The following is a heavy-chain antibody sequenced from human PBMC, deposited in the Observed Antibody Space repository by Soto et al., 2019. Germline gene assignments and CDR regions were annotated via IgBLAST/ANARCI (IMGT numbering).Heavy chain of an antibody. J-gene: IGHJ6*02. CDR2: INHSGST. CDR3: ARGGGGYYYYYGMDV. D-gene: IGHD3-16*01. CDR1: GGSFSGYY. Sequence: SETLSLTCAVYGGSFSGYYWSWIRQPPGKGLEWIGEINHSGSTNYNPSLKRRVTISVDTSKNQFSLKLSSVTAADTAVYYCARGGGGYYYYYGMDVWGQGTTVT. V-gene: IGHV4-34*01.